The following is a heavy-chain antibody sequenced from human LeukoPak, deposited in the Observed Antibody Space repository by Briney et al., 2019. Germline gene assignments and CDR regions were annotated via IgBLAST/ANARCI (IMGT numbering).Heavy chain of an antibody. CDR1: GYTFTGYY. CDR2: INPNSGGT. V-gene: IGHV1-2*02. J-gene: IGHJ5*02. CDR3: ARAGYSSSWYTDWFDP. D-gene: IGHD6-13*01. Sequence: GASVKVSCQASGYTFTGYYMHWVRQAPGQGLEWMEWINPNSGGTNYAQKFQGRVTMTRDTSISTAYMELSRLRSDDTAVYYCARAGYSSSWYTDWFDPWGQGTLVTVSS.